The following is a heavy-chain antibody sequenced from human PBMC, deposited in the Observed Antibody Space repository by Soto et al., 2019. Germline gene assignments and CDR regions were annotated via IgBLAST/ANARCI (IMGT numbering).Heavy chain of an antibody. J-gene: IGHJ4*02. Sequence: PSQTLSLTCAISGDSVSSNSAAWNWIRQSPSRGLEWLGRTYYRSKWYNDYAVSVKSRTTINPDTSKNQFSLQLNSVTPEDTAVYYCARAYYYDSSGYYSSPFDYWGQGTLVTVSS. CDR2: TYYRSKWYN. CDR1: GDSVSSNSAA. V-gene: IGHV6-1*01. CDR3: ARAYYYDSSGYYSSPFDY. D-gene: IGHD3-22*01.